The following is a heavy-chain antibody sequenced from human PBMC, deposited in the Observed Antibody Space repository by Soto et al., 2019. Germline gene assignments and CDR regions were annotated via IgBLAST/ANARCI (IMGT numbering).Heavy chain of an antibody. CDR1: GGTFSSYA. V-gene: IGHV1-69*12. CDR2: IIPIFGTA. J-gene: IGHJ5*02. D-gene: IGHD3-22*01. CDR3: ARGTVPPTMIVVADNNWFDP. Sequence: QVQLVQSGAEVKKPGSSVKVSCKASGGTFSSYAISWVRQAPGQGLEWMGGIIPIFGTANYAQKFQGRVTITADESTSTAYMELSSLRSEDTAVYYCARGTVPPTMIVVADNNWFDPWGQGTLVTVSS.